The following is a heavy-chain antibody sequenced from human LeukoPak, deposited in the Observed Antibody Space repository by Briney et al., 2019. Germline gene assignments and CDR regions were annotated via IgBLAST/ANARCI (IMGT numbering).Heavy chain of an antibody. CDR3: ARAATYYDITTYGHLDV. CDR1: GGSISGSNW. J-gene: IGHJ6*02. Sequence: SETLSLTCDVSGGSISGSNWWSWVRQPPGKGLEWIGEIHHSGITNYKASLRSRVTLSVDKSANQFSLKLNSVTVTDTAVYYCARAATYYDITTYGHLDVWGQGTMVTVSS. V-gene: IGHV4-4*02. CDR2: IHHSGIT. D-gene: IGHD3-22*01.